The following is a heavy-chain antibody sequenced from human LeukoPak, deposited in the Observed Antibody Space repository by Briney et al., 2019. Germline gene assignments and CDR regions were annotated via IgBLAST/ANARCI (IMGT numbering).Heavy chain of an antibody. J-gene: IGHJ4*02. Sequence: GGSLRLSCTASGFTFGDYAMSWFRQAPGKGLEWVGFIRNRPNGGTTEYAASVKGRFTISRDDSKSIAYLQMNSLKIEGTAVYYCTRGDYSNYDYWGQGTLVTVSS. CDR2: IRNRPNGGTT. CDR3: TRGDYSNYDY. CDR1: GFTFGDYA. D-gene: IGHD4-11*01. V-gene: IGHV3-49*03.